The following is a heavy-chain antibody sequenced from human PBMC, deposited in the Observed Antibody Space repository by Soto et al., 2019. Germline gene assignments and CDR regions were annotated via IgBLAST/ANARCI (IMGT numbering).Heavy chain of an antibody. J-gene: IGHJ4*02. CDR2: INPNSGGT. D-gene: IGHD5-18*01. CDR1: GYTFTGYY. Sequence: ASLKVSCKASGYTFTGYYMHWVRQAPGQGLEWMGWINPNSGGTNYAQKFQGRVTMTRDTSISTAYMELSRLRSDDTAVYYCARAPTAMAPILDYWGQGTLVTVSS. CDR3: ARAPTAMAPILDY. V-gene: IGHV1-2*02.